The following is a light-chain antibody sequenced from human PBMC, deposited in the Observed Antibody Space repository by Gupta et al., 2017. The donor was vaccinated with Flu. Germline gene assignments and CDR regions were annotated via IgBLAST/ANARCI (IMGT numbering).Light chain of an antibody. Sequence: QPALTQPVSVSGSPGHSLTLSCTGTSSDVGGYNYVSWYQQHAGKAPKLMIYEVSNRPSGVSNRFSGSKSGNTASLTISGLQAEDEADYYCSSYTSSRGGVFGGGTKLTVL. V-gene: IGLV2-14*01. CDR2: EVS. CDR3: SSYTSSRGGV. J-gene: IGLJ3*02. CDR1: SSDVGGYNY.